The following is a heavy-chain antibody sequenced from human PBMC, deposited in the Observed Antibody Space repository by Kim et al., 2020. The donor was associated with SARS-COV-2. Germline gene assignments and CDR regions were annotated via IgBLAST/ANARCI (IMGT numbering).Heavy chain of an antibody. CDR3: ARDIRMYDP. V-gene: IGHV3-66*01. J-gene: IGHJ5*02. CDR1: GFAVNSIY. D-gene: IGHD2-15*01. Sequence: GGSLRLSCAASGFAVNSIYMSWVRQAPGKGLEWVSVIYIGGNTHYADSVKDRFTISRDNSKNTLYLQMNNLRVEDTAVYYCARDIRMYDPWGQGTLVTVS. CDR2: IYIGGNT.